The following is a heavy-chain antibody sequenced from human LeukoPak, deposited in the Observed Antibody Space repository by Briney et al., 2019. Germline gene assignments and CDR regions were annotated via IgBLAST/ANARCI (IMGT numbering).Heavy chain of an antibody. D-gene: IGHD1-26*01. CDR1: GDSFTNYW. Sequence: GESLKISCKGSGDSFTNYWIGWVRQMPGKGLEWMAIIYPDDSDTRYSPSFQGQVTISGDKSISTAYLQWSSLKASDTAMYYCARHCGGSGSYCYGMDVWGQGTTVTVSS. V-gene: IGHV5-51*01. CDR2: IYPDDSDT. J-gene: IGHJ6*02. CDR3: ARHCGGSGSYCYGMDV.